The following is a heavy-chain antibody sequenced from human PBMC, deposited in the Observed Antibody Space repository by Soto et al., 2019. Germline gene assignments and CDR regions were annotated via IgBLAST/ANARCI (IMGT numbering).Heavy chain of an antibody. CDR3: AKVVVAATRHTDFDS. V-gene: IGHV4-39*02. D-gene: IGHD2-15*01. CDR2: IYYDGST. CDR1: GGSINSNNYY. Sequence: SETLSLTCTVSGGSINSNNYYWAWIRQPPGKGLAWIASIYYDGSTYYNPSLKGRVSISVDTSKSHFSLKLTSATAADTAVYYCAKVVVAATRHTDFDSWGQGTLVTVSS. J-gene: IGHJ4*02.